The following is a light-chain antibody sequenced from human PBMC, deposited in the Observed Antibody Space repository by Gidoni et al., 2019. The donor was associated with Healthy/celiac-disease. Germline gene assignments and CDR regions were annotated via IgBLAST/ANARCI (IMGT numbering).Light chain of an antibody. CDR1: QSVSSSY. J-gene: IGKJ1*01. CDR3: QQYGSSRT. Sequence: PGSRSLSPGERATPSCRASQSVSSSYLAWYQQKPGQAPRLLIYGASSRATGIPDRFSGSGSGTDFTLTISRLEPEDFAVYYCQQYGSSRTFGQGTKVEIK. V-gene: IGKV3-20*01. CDR2: GAS.